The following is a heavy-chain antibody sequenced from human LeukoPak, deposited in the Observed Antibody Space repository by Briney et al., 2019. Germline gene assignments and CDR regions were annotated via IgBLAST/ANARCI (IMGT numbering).Heavy chain of an antibody. D-gene: IGHD3-10*01. J-gene: IGHJ4*02. Sequence: ASVKVSCKASGYTFTSYAISWVRQAPGQGLEWMGGIIPIFGTANYAQKFQGRVTITTDESTSTAYMELSSLRSEDTAVYYCARMGARFGESNYFDYWGQGTPVTVSS. CDR2: IIPIFGTA. CDR3: ARMGARFGESNYFDY. CDR1: GYTFTSYA. V-gene: IGHV1-69*05.